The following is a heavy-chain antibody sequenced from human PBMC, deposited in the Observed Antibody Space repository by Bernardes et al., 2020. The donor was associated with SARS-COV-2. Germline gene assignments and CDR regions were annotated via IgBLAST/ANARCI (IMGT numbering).Heavy chain of an antibody. CDR1: GYTFSGHY. CDR2: LSLNNGGT. V-gene: IGHV1-2*02. J-gene: IGHJ4*02. CDR3: ARGHGGDFDFDF. D-gene: IGHD2-21*02. Sequence: ASVKVSCKATGYTFSGHYMHWVRQAPGQGLEWMGWLSLNNGGTNYAQKFQGRVTMTRDTSIGTIYMELSGLTSDDTAVYYCARGHGGDFDFDFWGQGTLVTVSA.